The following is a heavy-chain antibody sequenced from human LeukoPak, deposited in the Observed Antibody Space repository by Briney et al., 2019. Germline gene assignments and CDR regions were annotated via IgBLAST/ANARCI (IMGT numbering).Heavy chain of an antibody. CDR3: ARDATHLDY. Sequence: SETLSLTCAVYGGSFSGYYWSWIRQPPGKGLEWIGEINHSGSTNYNPSLKSRVTISVDTSKNQFSLKLSSVTAADTAVYYCARDATHLDYWGQGTLVTVSS. CDR2: INHSGST. V-gene: IGHV4-34*01. CDR1: GGSFSGYY. J-gene: IGHJ4*02.